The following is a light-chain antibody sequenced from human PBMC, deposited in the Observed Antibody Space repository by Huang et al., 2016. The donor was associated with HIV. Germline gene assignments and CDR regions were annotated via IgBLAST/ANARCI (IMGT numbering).Light chain of an antibody. V-gene: IGKV1-33*01. CDR1: QDISNY. J-gene: IGKJ5*01. CDR2: YAS. CDR3: QQYDSLPVT. Sequence: DIQMTQSPSSLSASVGDRVTITCQASQDISNYLSWYQQRPGKAPKLLIYYASNLETGVPSRLSAIGSGTDFTLTINGLQPEDIATYYCQQYDSLPVTFGQGTRLEIK.